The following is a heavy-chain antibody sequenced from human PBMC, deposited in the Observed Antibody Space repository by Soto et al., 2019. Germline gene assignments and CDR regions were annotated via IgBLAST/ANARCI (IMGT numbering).Heavy chain of an antibody. D-gene: IGHD2-15*01. J-gene: IGHJ4*02. Sequence: QVQLVESGGGVVQPRRSLRLSCAASGFTFSSYGMHWVRQAPGKGLEWVAVIWYDGSNKYYADSVKGRFTISRDNSKNTLYLQMNSLRAEDTAVYYCARGVGGGYLDYWGQGTLVTVSS. V-gene: IGHV3-33*01. CDR1: GFTFSSYG. CDR3: ARGVGGGYLDY. CDR2: IWYDGSNK.